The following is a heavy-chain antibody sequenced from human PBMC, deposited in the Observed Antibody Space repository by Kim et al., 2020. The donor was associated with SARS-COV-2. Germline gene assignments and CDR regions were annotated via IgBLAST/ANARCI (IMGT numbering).Heavy chain of an antibody. J-gene: IGHJ4*01. CDR2: IYHSGST. Sequence: SETLSLTCTVSGYSISSGYYWGWIRQPPGKGLEWIGSIYHSGSTYYNPSLKSRVTISVDTSKNQFSLKLSSVTAADTAVYYCARVRDIVVVIASFDYWG. CDR1: GYSISSGYY. D-gene: IGHD3-22*01. CDR3: ARVRDIVVVIASFDY. V-gene: IGHV4-38-2*02.